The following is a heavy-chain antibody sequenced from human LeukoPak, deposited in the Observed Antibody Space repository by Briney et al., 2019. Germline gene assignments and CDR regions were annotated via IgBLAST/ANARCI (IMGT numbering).Heavy chain of an antibody. CDR3: AREGNRRSFDY. V-gene: IGHV3-9*01. J-gene: IGHJ4*02. CDR2: ISWNSGSI. Sequence: AGGSLRLSCAASGFTFDDYAMHWVRQAPGKGLEWVSGISWNSGSIGYADSVKGRFTISRDNAKNSLSLQMNSLRAEDTAVYYCAREGNRRSFDYWGQGTLVTVSS. CDR1: GFTFDDYA.